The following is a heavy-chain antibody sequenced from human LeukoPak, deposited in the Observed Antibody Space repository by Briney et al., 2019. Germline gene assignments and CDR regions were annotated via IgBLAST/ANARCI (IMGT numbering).Heavy chain of an antibody. CDR3: ARHGRSKGRAYYFDY. CDR2: MSYSGSS. CDR1: GGSISSSSFY. J-gene: IGHJ4*02. Sequence: PSETLSLTCTVSGGSISSSSFYWGWIRQPLGKGLEWIGSMSYSGSSYHNPSLKSRVTISVDTSKNQFSLKLSSVTAADTAVYYCARHGRSKGRAYYFDYWGQGTLVTVSS. D-gene: IGHD3-16*02. V-gene: IGHV4-39*01.